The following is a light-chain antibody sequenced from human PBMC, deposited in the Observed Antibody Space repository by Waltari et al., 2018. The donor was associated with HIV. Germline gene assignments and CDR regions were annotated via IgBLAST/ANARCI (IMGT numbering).Light chain of an antibody. Sequence: SALTQPPSASGSPGQSVTLSCTGTSSHVGGYNYVSWYLQHPGKTPKLMIYEVTKRPSGVPDRFSGSKSGNTASLTVSEDEADYYCSSYAGSNHPVVFGGGTKLTVL. J-gene: IGLJ2*01. CDR2: EVT. CDR3: SSYAGSNHPVV. V-gene: IGLV2-8*01. CDR1: SSHVGGYNY.